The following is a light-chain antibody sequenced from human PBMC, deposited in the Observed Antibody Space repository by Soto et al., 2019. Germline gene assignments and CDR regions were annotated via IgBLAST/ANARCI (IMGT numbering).Light chain of an antibody. J-gene: IGLJ3*02. CDR2: SNN. CDR3: AAWDDSLNGLWV. CDR1: GSNIGTNT. V-gene: IGLV1-44*01. Sequence: QSVLTQPPSASGTPGQRVTISCSGSGSNIGTNTVHWYQQLPGTAPKLLIYSNNQRHSGVPDRFSGSKSGTSASLAISGLQSEDEADYYCAAWDDSLNGLWVFGGGTKLTVL.